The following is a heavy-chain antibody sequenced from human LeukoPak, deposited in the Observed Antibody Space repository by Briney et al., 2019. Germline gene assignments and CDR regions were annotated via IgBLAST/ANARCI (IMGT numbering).Heavy chain of an antibody. CDR1: GFIFRDYG. Sequence: GGSLRLSCTASGFIFRDYGMHWVRQAPGKGLEWVTSIWFDGTNRKYADSVKGRFTISRDNSKNTLYLEMNTLRAEDTAVYYCARSGDLGYCSGGSCYSYDYWGQGTLVTVSS. CDR3: ARSGDLGYCSGGSCYSYDY. CDR2: IWFDGTNR. D-gene: IGHD2-15*01. J-gene: IGHJ4*02. V-gene: IGHV3-30*02.